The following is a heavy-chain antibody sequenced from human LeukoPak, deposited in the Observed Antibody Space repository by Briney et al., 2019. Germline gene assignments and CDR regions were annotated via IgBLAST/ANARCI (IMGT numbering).Heavy chain of an antibody. CDR2: IYSGGST. V-gene: IGHV3-53*01. Sequence: PGGSLRLSCAASGFTVSSNYMSWVRQAPGKGLEWVSVIYSGGSTYYADSVKGRFTISRDNSKNTLYLQMNSLRAEDTAVYYCATRSPQENDYYYGMDVWGQGTTVTVSS. D-gene: IGHD6-19*01. CDR1: GFTVSSNY. J-gene: IGHJ6*02. CDR3: ATRSPQENDYYYGMDV.